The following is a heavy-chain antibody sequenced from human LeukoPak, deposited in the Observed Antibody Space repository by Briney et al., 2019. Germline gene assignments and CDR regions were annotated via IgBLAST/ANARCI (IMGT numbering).Heavy chain of an antibody. Sequence: GGSLRLSCAASGFTFSSYSMNWVRQAPGKGLEWVSYISSSSSTIYYADSVKGRFTISRDNAKNSLYLQMNSLRAEDTAVYYCAREAKGDAFDIWGQGTMVTVSS. CDR3: AREAKGDAFDI. J-gene: IGHJ3*02. CDR1: GFTFSSYS. CDR2: ISSSSSTI. V-gene: IGHV3-48*04.